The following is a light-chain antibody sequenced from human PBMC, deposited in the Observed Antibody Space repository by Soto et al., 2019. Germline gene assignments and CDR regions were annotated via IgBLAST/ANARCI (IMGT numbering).Light chain of an antibody. CDR1: SSDVGGYNY. CDR3: SSYTSSSTIYV. CDR2: DVS. V-gene: IGLV2-14*01. J-gene: IGLJ1*01. Sequence: QSALTQPASVSGSPGQSITISCTGTSSDVGGYNYVSWYQQHPGKAPKLMIYDVSNRPAGVSNRLSGSKSGNTASLTSSGLQAEDLAVYDCSSYTSSSTIYVFGPGTKLTVL.